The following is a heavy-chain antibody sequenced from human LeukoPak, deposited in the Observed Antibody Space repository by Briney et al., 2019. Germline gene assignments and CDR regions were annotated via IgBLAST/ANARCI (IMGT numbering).Heavy chain of an antibody. J-gene: IGHJ5*02. CDR1: GYTFTSYG. Sequence: ASVKVSCXASGYTFTSYGISWVRQAPGQGLEWMGWISIYNGNTDYAQKLRGRVTMTTDTSTSTAYMELRSLRSDDTAVYYCERITYDFWSGYYMPDDPWGQGTLVTVSS. CDR3: ERITYDFWSGYYMPDDP. CDR2: ISIYNGNT. V-gene: IGHV1-18*01. D-gene: IGHD3-3*01.